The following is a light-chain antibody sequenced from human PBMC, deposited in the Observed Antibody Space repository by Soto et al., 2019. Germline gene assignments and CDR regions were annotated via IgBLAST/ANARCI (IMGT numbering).Light chain of an antibody. Sequence: QSVLTQPPSVSGAPGQRVTISCTGSSSNFGAGYDVHWYQQLPGTAPKLLIYANNIRPSGVPDRFSGSKSGTLASLAITGLQAEDEAEYYCQSYDTSLRGSVFGGGTQLTVL. CDR2: ANN. CDR3: QSYDTSLRGSV. CDR1: SSNFGAGYD. J-gene: IGLJ3*02. V-gene: IGLV1-40*01.